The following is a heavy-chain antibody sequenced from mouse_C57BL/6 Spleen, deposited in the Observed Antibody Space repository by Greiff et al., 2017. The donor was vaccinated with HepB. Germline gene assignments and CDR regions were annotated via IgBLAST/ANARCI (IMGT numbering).Heavy chain of an antibody. CDR1: GYTFTSYW. Sequence: QVQLQQSGAELVRPGTSVKLSCKASGYTFTSYWMHWVKQRPGQGLEWIGVIDPSDSYTNYNQKFKGKATLTVDTSSSTAYMQLSSLTSEDSAVYNCARSRQLRLQGYWGQGTTLTVSS. CDR3: ARSRQLRLQGY. D-gene: IGHD3-2*02. V-gene: IGHV1-59*01. J-gene: IGHJ2*01. CDR2: IDPSDSYT.